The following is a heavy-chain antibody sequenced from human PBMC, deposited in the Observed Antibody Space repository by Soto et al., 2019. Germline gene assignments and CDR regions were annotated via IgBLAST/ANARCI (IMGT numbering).Heavy chain of an antibody. J-gene: IGHJ6*02. CDR1: GFTFSSYW. D-gene: IGHD1-1*01. CDR3: ARSRYNWNDGRDYYYGMDV. Sequence: EVQLVESGGGLVQPGGSLRLSCAASGFTFSSYWMSWVRQAPGKGLEWVANIKQDGSEKYYVDSVKGRFTISRDNAKNSLYLQRNSLRAEDTAVYYCARSRYNWNDGRDYYYGMDVWGQGTTVTVSS. CDR2: IKQDGSEK. V-gene: IGHV3-7*05.